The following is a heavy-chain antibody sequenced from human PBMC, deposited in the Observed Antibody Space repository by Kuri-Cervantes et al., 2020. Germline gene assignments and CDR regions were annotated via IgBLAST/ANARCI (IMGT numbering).Heavy chain of an antibody. D-gene: IGHD3-10*01. CDR2: IKQDGSEK. CDR3: AKDGYGSGSGDTFDI. J-gene: IGHJ3*02. V-gene: IGHV3-7*01. CDR1: GFTFSSYW. Sequence: GESLKISCAASGFTFSSYWMSWVRQAPGKGLEWVANIKQDGSEKYYVDSVKGRFTISRDNSKNTLYLQMNSLRAEDTAVYYCAKDGYGSGSGDTFDIWGQGTMVTVSS.